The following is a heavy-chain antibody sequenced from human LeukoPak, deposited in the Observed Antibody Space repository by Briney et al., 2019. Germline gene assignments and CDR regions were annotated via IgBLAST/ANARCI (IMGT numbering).Heavy chain of an antibody. CDR1: GYAFTDYY. J-gene: IGHJ6*03. D-gene: IGHD1-20*01. V-gene: IGHV1-2*02. Sequence: ASVKVSCKASGYAFTDYYLHWVRQAPGQGLEWMGWISPNAGDTNYAQNFQGRVTMTRDTSITTAYLEVSSLRTDDTAVYYCASPRHNWNYPDVWGKGTTVTVSS. CDR2: ISPNAGDT. CDR3: ASPRHNWNYPDV.